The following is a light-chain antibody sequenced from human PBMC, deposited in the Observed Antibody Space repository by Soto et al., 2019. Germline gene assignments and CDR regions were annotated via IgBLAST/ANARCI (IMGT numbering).Light chain of an antibody. Sequence: EIVVTQSPGTLSLSPGERATLSCTASQSVSSNDLAWYQQKPGQAPRLLIYGASSRATGIPDRFSGSASGTDFTLTINRLEPEDFAVYYCQQYGNSPTWTFGQGTKVEI. J-gene: IGKJ1*01. CDR1: QSVSSND. CDR2: GAS. CDR3: QQYGNSPTWT. V-gene: IGKV3-20*01.